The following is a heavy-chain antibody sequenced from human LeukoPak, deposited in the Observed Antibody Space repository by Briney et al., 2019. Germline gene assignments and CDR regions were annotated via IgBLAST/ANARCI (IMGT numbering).Heavy chain of an antibody. CDR3: ARDRWVTTVNFDY. Sequence: ASVKVSCKASGYTFTSYAMHWVRQAPGQRLEWMGWINAGNGNTKYSQKFQGRVTITRDTSASTAYMEVSSLRSEDTAVYYCARDRWVTTVNFDYWGQGSLVTVSS. CDR2: INAGNGNT. V-gene: IGHV1-3*01. J-gene: IGHJ4*02. CDR1: GYTFTSYA. D-gene: IGHD4-17*01.